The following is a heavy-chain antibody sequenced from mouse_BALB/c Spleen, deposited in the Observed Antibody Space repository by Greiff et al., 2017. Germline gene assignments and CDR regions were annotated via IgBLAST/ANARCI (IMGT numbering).Heavy chain of an antibody. CDR1: GFAFSSYD. Sequence: EVKLQESGGGLVKPGGSLKLSCAASGFAFSSYDMSWVRQTPEKRLEWVAYISSGGRSTYYPDTVKGRFTISRDNAKNTLYLQMSSLKSEDTAMYYCARRGYDAWFAYWGQGTLVTVSA. V-gene: IGHV5-12-1*01. CDR2: ISSGGRST. D-gene: IGHD2-2*01. J-gene: IGHJ3*01. CDR3: ARRGYDAWFAY.